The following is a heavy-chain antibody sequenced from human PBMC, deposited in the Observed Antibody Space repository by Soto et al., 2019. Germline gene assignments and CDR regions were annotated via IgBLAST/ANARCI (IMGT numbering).Heavy chain of an antibody. D-gene: IGHD6-19*01. CDR2: INPNSGGT. CDR3: ARLYSSGWGKFDY. J-gene: IGHJ4*02. Sequence: ASVKVSCKASGYTFTGYYMHWVRQAPGQGLEWMGWINPNSGGTNYAQKFQGWVTMTRDTSISTAYMELSRLRSDDTAVYYCARLYSSGWGKFDYWGQGTLVTVSS. CDR1: GYTFTGYY. V-gene: IGHV1-2*04.